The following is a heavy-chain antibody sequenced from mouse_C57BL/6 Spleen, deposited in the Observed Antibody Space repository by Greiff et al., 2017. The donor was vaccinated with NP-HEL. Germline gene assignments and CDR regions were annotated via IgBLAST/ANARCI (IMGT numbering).Heavy chain of an antibody. CDR3: ASLNDY. V-gene: IGHV5-6*01. CDR2: ISSGGSYT. Sequence: EVKLMESGGDLVKPGGSLKLSCAASGFTFSSYGMSWVRQTPDKRLEWVATISSGGSYTYYPDSVKGRFTISRDNAKNTLYLQMSSLKSEDTAMYYCASLNDYWGQGTTLTVSS. J-gene: IGHJ2*01. CDR1: GFTFSSYG.